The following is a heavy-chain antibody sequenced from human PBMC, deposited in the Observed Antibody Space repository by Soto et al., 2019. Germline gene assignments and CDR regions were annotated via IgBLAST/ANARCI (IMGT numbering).Heavy chain of an antibody. CDR1: GYSFARYW. Sequence: ESLKISCTGSGYSFARYWISWVRQMPGKGLEWMGRIDPSDSYTNYSPSFQGHVTISADKSISTAYLQWSSLKASDTAMYYCARHEQVYYYGMDAWGQGTTVTVSS. D-gene: IGHD6-13*01. CDR3: ARHEQVYYYGMDA. CDR2: IDPSDSYT. J-gene: IGHJ6*02. V-gene: IGHV5-10-1*01.